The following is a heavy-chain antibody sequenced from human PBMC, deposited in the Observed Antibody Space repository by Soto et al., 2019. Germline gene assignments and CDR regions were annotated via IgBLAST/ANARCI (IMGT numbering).Heavy chain of an antibody. CDR1: GFTFSSYA. V-gene: IGHV3-30-3*01. CDR3: ARDRGYCSGGSCYPDY. CDR2: ISYDGSNK. D-gene: IGHD2-15*01. J-gene: IGHJ4*02. Sequence: QVQLVESGGGVVQPGRSLRLSCAASGFTFSSYAMHWVRQAPGKGLEWVAVISYDGSNKYYADSVKGRFTISRDNSKNTLYLQMNSLRAEDTAVYYCARDRGYCSGGSCYPDYWGQGTLVTVSS.